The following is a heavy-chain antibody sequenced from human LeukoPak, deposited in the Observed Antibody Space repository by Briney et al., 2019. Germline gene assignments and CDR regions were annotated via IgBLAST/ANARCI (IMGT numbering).Heavy chain of an antibody. CDR1: GFTFTSYS. Sequence: GASLRLSCAASGFTFTSYSMNWFRQAPGKGLEWVSYISSGSSAIYYAESVKGRFTISRDNAKNSVYLQMNSLRAEDTAVYYCARLSDWNYYMDVWGKGTTVTVSS. CDR3: ARLSDWNYYMDV. CDR2: ISSGSSAI. D-gene: IGHD1-1*01. J-gene: IGHJ6*03. V-gene: IGHV3-48*04.